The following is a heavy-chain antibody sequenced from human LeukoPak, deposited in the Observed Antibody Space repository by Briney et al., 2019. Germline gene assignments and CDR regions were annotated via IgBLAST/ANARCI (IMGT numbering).Heavy chain of an antibody. Sequence: GGSLRLSCAASGFTFSNAWMSWVRQAPGKGLEWVGRIKSKTDGGITDYAAPVKGRSTISRDDSKNTLYLQMNSLKTEDTAVYYCTTDFWSGYAYYYYMDVWGKGTTVTVSS. CDR1: GFTFSNAW. CDR3: TTDFWSGYAYYYYMDV. J-gene: IGHJ6*03. CDR2: IKSKTDGGIT. D-gene: IGHD3-3*01. V-gene: IGHV3-15*01.